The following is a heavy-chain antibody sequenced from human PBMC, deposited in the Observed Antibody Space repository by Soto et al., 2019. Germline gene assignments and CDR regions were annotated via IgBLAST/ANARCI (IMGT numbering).Heavy chain of an antibody. V-gene: IGHV3-33*01. CDR3: AREEMEQQLVRYYYYGMDV. CDR1: GFTFSSYG. CDR2: IWYDGSNK. D-gene: IGHD6-13*01. Sequence: GGSLRLSCAASGFTFSSYGMHWVRQAPGKGLEWAAVIWYDGSNKYYADSVKGRFTISRDNSKNTLYLQMNSLRAEDTAVYYCAREEMEQQLVRYYYYGMDVWGQGTTVTVSS. J-gene: IGHJ6*02.